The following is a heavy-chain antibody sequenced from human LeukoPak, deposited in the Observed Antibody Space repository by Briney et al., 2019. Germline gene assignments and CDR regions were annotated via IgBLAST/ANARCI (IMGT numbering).Heavy chain of an antibody. D-gene: IGHD3-10*01. Sequence: SETLSLTCTVSGGSISSSSYYWGWIRQPPVKGLEWIGRIYSSGSTTYNPSLKSRVTMSVDTSKNQFSLKVTSVTAADTAVYYCARDSGTKGEVKFDPWGQGTLVTVSS. CDR1: GGSISSSSYY. J-gene: IGHJ5*02. CDR2: IYSSGST. CDR3: ARDSGTKGEVKFDP. V-gene: IGHV4-39*07.